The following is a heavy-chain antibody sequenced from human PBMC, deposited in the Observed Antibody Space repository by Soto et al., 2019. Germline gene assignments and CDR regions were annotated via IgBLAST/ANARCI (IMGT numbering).Heavy chain of an antibody. V-gene: IGHV1-18*01. CDR1: GYTFTSNG. Sequence: QVHLVQSGPEVKKPGASVKVSCKASGYTFTSNGVSWVRQAPGQGLQWMGWISPYNGNTYYAQQFQGRITMHTDTSTSTAYMERRSLGYDDTAVYFCVGDVNLVRGTVMHFFDSWGQGTLVNVYS. CDR3: VGDVNLVRGTVMHFFDS. D-gene: IGHD3-10*01. J-gene: IGHJ5*01. CDR2: ISPYNGNT.